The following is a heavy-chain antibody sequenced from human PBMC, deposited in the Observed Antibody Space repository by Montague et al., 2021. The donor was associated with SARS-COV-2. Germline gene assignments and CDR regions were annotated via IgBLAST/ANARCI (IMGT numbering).Heavy chain of an antibody. J-gene: IGHJ5*02. Sequence: SETLSLTCTVSGGSISSSSYYWGWIRQPPGKGLEWIGGLYYSGSTYSNPSLKSRVTISVDTYKNQFSLKLSSVTAAATAVYSCARGYSGYEEPTAFDPWGQGRLVTVSS. CDR1: GGSISSSSYY. CDR2: LYYSGST. V-gene: IGHV4-39*01. CDR3: ARGYSGYEEPTAFDP. D-gene: IGHD5-12*01.